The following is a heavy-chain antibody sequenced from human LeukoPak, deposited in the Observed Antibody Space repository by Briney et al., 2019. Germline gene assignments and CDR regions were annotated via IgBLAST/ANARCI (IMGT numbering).Heavy chain of an antibody. V-gene: IGHV1-24*01. D-gene: IGHD2-2*01. CDR2: FDPEDGET. CDR1: GGTFSSYA. CDR3: ATQDGVVVPAEYYGMDV. J-gene: IGHJ6*02. Sequence: ASVKVSCKASGGTFSSYAISWVRQAPGKGLEWMGGFDPEDGETIYAQKFQGRVTMTEDTSTDTAYMELSSLRSEDTAVYYCATQDGVVVPAEYYGMDVWGQGTTVTVSS.